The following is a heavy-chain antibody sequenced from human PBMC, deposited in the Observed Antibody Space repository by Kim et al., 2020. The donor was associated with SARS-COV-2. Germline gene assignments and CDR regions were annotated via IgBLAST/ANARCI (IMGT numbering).Heavy chain of an antibody. CDR3: ARDPADLSTYCDGYKCNSRCFEP. CDR2: INSDGSRT. J-gene: IGHJ5*02. D-gene: IGHD5-18*01. CDR1: GFTFSAFW. V-gene: IGHV3-74*01. Sequence: GGSLRLSCAASGFTFSAFWMHWVRQVPGKGLEWVAHINSDGSRTNYADSVKGRFSISRDNAKNTVDLQMDSLRGDDPALYYCARDPADLSTYCDGYKCNSRCFEPWGRGTLVTVSS.